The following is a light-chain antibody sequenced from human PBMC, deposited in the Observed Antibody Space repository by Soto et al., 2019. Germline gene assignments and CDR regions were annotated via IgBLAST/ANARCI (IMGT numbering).Light chain of an antibody. J-gene: IGKJ1*01. CDR1: QSISSN. V-gene: IGKV3-11*01. CDR3: QQRYDWPWT. CDR2: DTS. Sequence: EIVMTQSPATLSVSTGERATLSCRASQSISSNLAWYQHKPGQGPRLLIYDTSDRATGVPARFSGSGSETDFTLTISGLEPEDFAVYYCQQRYDWPWTFGQGTKVDI.